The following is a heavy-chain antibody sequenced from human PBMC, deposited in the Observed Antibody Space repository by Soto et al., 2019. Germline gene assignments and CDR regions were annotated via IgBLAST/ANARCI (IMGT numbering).Heavy chain of an antibody. D-gene: IGHD3-3*01. Sequence: SETLSLTCTVSGGSISSGGYYWSWIRQHPGKGLEWIGYIYYSGSTYYNPSLKSRVTISVDTSKNQFSLKLSSVTAADTAVYYCARYGFHVLRFLEWPPLGRENYYYGMDVWGQGTTVTFSS. J-gene: IGHJ6*02. CDR3: ARYGFHVLRFLEWPPLGRENYYYGMDV. CDR2: IYYSGST. CDR1: GGSISSGGYY. V-gene: IGHV4-31*03.